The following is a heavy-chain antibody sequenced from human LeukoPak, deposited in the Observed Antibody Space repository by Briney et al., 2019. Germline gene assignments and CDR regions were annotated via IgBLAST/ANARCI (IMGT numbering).Heavy chain of an antibody. Sequence: PGGSLRLSCAASGFTFSSYAMSWVRQAPGKGLEWVSAISGSGGSTYYADSVKGRFTISRDNSKNTLYLQMNSLRAEDTAVYYCAKYPYYYDSSGYYYPTFFDYWGQGTLVTVTS. V-gene: IGHV3-23*01. CDR1: GFTFSSYA. CDR3: AKYPYYYDSSGYYYPTFFDY. CDR2: ISGSGGST. D-gene: IGHD3-22*01. J-gene: IGHJ4*02.